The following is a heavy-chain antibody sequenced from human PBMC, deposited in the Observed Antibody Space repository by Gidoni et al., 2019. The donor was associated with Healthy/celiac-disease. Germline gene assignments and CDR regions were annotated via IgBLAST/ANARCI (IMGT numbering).Heavy chain of an antibody. CDR1: GFTFSSYA. V-gene: IGHV3-23*01. CDR3: AKATAAAALGDLDY. Sequence: EVQLLESGGGLVQPGGSLRLSCAASGFTFSSYAMSWVLQAPGKGLDGVSAISGSGGSTYYADSVKGRFTISRDNSKNTLYLQMNSLRAEDTAVYYCAKATAAAALGDLDYWGQGTLVTVSS. D-gene: IGHD6-13*01. CDR2: ISGSGGST. J-gene: IGHJ4*02.